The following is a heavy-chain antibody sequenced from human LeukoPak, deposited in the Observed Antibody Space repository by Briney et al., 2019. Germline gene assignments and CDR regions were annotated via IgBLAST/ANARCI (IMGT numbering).Heavy chain of an antibody. CDR3: ARDPMTGEEDYSGMDV. CDR2: IWYDGSNK. J-gene: IGHJ6*02. V-gene: IGHV3-33*01. Sequence: WGSLRLSCAASGFTFSSYGMHWVRQAPGKGLEWVAVIWYDGSNKYYADSVKGRFTISSNNSKTTLYLQMTSLSAEDTAVYYCARDPMTGEEDYSGMDVWGQGTTVTVSS. CDR1: GFTFSSYG. D-gene: IGHD4-17*01.